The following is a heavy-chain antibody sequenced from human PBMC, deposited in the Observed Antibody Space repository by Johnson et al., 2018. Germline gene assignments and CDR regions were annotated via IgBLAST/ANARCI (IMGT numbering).Heavy chain of an antibody. Sequence: VQLVQSGGGLVKPGGSLRLSCTASGFTFSSYALSWVRQAPGKGLEWVSAISGSGGSTYYADSVKGRFTISRDNSKNTRHLQMNSLRAEDTAVYYCARDLWFGESAGYMDVWGKGTTVTVSS. CDR1: GFTFSSYA. CDR3: ARDLWFGESAGYMDV. V-gene: IGHV3-23*04. J-gene: IGHJ6*03. CDR2: ISGSGGST. D-gene: IGHD3-10*01.